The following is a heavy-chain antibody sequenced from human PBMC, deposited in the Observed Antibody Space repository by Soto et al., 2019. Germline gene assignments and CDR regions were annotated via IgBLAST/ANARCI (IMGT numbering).Heavy chain of an antibody. CDR3: ASSSVYDFWSGYYRGPSPAAAHYYYYYGMDV. CDR2: IIPIFGTA. J-gene: IGHJ6*02. V-gene: IGHV1-69*13. D-gene: IGHD3-3*01. CDR1: GGTFSSYA. Sequence: ASVKVSCKASGGTFSSYAISWVRQASGQGLEWMGGIIPIFGTANYAQKFQGRVTITADESTSTAYMELSSLRSEDTAVYYCASSSVYDFWSGYYRGPSPAAAHYYYYYGMDVWGQGTTVTVSS.